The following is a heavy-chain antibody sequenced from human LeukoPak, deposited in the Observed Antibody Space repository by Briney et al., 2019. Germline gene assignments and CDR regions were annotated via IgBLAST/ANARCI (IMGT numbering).Heavy chain of an antibody. J-gene: IGHJ6*02. CDR3: ARAQDITIFGVDTKYYYYGMDV. V-gene: IGHV4-59*01. CDR1: GGSISSYY. D-gene: IGHD3-3*01. Sequence: PSETLSLTCTVSGGSISSYYWSWIRQPPGKGLEWIGYIHYSGSTNYNPSLKSRVTISVDTSKNQFSLKLSSVTAADTAVYYCARAQDITIFGVDTKYYYYGMDVWGQGTTVTVSS. CDR2: IHYSGST.